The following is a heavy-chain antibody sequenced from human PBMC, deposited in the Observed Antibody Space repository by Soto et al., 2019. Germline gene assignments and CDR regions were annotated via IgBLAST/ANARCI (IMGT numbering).Heavy chain of an antibody. Sequence: GASVKVSCKASGFTFSNYGITWLRQVPGQRLEWMGWITAYNGNTIHAQEYQGRLTMTRDTAASTAYMELSSLISEDTVVYYCARDLGVTSSPLDPWGQGTLVTVSS. CDR1: GFTFSNYG. CDR3: ARDLGVTSSPLDP. CDR2: ITAYNGNT. V-gene: IGHV1-18*01. D-gene: IGHD2-21*02. J-gene: IGHJ5*02.